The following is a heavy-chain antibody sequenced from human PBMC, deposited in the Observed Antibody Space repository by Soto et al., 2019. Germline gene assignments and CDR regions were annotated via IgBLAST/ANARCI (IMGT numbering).Heavy chain of an antibody. D-gene: IGHD4-17*01. Sequence: GGSLRLSCASSGFTFGIYAMSWVRQAPGKGLEWVSGISGSGGSTYYADSVKGRFTISRDNSKSTLYLQMNSLRAEDTAIYYCAKAETVEYGDTDFDYWGQGTRVTV. CDR2: ISGSGGST. CDR3: AKAETVEYGDTDFDY. CDR1: GFTFGIYA. V-gene: IGHV3-23*01. J-gene: IGHJ4*02.